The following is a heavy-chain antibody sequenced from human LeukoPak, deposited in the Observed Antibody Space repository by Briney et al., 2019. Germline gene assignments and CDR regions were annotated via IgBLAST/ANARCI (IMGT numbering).Heavy chain of an antibody. J-gene: IGHJ5*02. V-gene: IGHV3-7*03. CDR2: IKQDGSEK. CDR1: GFTFSSYW. Sequence: GGSLRLSCAASGFTFSSYWMSWVRQAPGKGLEWVANIKQDGSEKYYVDSVKGRFTISRDNAKNSLYLQMNSLRAEDTAVYYCARGGSSSMYNWYDPWGQGTLVTVSS. D-gene: IGHD6-13*01. CDR3: ARGGSSSMYNWYDP.